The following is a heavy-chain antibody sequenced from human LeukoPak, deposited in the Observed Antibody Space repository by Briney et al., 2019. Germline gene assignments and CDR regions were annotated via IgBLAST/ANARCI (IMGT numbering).Heavy chain of an antibody. CDR1: GGSISSTAYY. Sequence: PSETLSLTCAVSGGSISSTAYYWGWIRQPPGKGLEWIGYIYYSGSTNYNPSLKSRVTISVDTSKNQFSLKLSSVTAADTAVYYCARATYYYDTTGAFDIWGQGTMVTVSS. V-gene: IGHV4-61*08. CDR2: IYYSGST. CDR3: ARATYYYDTTGAFDI. J-gene: IGHJ3*02. D-gene: IGHD3-22*01.